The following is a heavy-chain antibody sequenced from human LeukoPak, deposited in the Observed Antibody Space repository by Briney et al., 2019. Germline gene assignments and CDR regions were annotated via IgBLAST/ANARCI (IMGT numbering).Heavy chain of an antibody. Sequence: PSETLSLTCTVSGGSISSYYWSWIRQPPGKGLEWIGYIYYSGSTNYSPSLKSRVTISVDTSKNQFSLKLRSVTAADTAVYYCARDGGYCSSTNCYDYWGQGTLVTVSS. CDR3: ARDGGYCSSTNCYDY. D-gene: IGHD2-2*03. CDR1: GGSISSYY. V-gene: IGHV4-59*01. J-gene: IGHJ4*02. CDR2: IYYSGST.